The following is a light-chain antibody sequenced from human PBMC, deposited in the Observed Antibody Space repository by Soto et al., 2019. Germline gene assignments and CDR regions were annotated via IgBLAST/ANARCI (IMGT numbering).Light chain of an antibody. CDR3: QQYNSYSPNT. CDR1: QSISNW. CDR2: EAS. Sequence: DIQMTQSPSTLSASVGDRVTITCRASQSISNWLAWYQQKPGKAPKVLIYEASSLESGVPSRFSGSGSGTEFTLTINSLQPDDFATYYCQQYNSYSPNTFGQGTKLEIK. J-gene: IGKJ2*01. V-gene: IGKV1-5*01.